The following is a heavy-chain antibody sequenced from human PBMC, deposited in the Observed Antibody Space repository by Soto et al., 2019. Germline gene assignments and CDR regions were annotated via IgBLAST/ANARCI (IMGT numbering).Heavy chain of an antibody. J-gene: IGHJ6*03. CDR1: GGSFSGYY. Sequence: SETLSLTCAVYGGSFSGYYWSWIRQPPGKGLEWIGEINHSGSTNYNPSLKSRVTISVDTSKNQFSLKLSSVTAADTAVYYCARENPLYVILTGSFVDYYYYMDVWGQGTTVTVSS. CDR3: ARENPLYVILTGSFVDYYYYMDV. D-gene: IGHD3-9*01. V-gene: IGHV4-34*01. CDR2: INHSGST.